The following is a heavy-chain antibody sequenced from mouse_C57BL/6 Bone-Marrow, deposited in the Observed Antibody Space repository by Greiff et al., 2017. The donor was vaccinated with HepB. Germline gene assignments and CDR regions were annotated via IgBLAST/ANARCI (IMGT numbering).Heavy chain of an antibody. V-gene: IGHV1-74*01. CDR2: IHPSDSDT. CDR3: AIGGYYYGISWDYYAMDY. CDR1: GYTLTSYW. D-gene: IGHD1-1*01. Sequence: QVQLQQPGAELVKPGASVKVSCKASGYTLTSYWMHWVKQRPGQGLEWIGRIHPSDSDTNYNQKFKGKATLTVDKSPSTAYMQLSSLTSEDSAVYYCAIGGYYYGISWDYYAMDYWGQGTSVTVSS. J-gene: IGHJ4*01.